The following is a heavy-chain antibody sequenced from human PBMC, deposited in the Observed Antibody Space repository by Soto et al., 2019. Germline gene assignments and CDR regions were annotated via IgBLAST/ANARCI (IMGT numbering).Heavy chain of an antibody. CDR2: ISGSGDYT. Sequence: EVQLLESGGGLVQPGGSLRLSCAASGFTFDSYAMNWVRQAPGKGLEWVSTISGSGDYTYYTDSVKGRFTISRDNSKNMMYLQMNSLRAEDTAVYYCAKNRGLQYYFDYWGQGPLVTVSS. CDR1: GFTFDSYA. V-gene: IGHV3-23*01. CDR3: AKNRGLQYYFDY. J-gene: IGHJ4*02.